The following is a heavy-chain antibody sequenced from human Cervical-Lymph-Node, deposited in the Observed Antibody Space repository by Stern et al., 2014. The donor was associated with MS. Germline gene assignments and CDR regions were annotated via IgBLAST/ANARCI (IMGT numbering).Heavy chain of an antibody. D-gene: IGHD2-2*01. CDR2: INHSGST. CDR3: ARVLVVPAGMGFNYYYGMDV. V-gene: IGHV4-34*01. Sequence: QVQLQQWGAGLLKPSETLSLTCAVYGGSFSGYYWSWIRQPPGKGLEWIGEINHSGSTNYNPSLKSRVTISVDTSKNQFSLKLSSVTAADTAVYYCARVLVVPAGMGFNYYYGMDVWGQGTTVTVSS. J-gene: IGHJ6*02. CDR1: GGSFSGYY.